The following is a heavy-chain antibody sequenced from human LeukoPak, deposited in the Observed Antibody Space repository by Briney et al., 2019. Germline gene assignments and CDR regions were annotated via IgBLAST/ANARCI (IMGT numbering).Heavy chain of an antibody. CDR1: GGSISSGDYY. CDR3: ARYVWQQLALDY. J-gene: IGHJ4*02. D-gene: IGHD6-13*01. V-gene: IGHV4-30-4*01. CDR2: IYYSGST. Sequence: SETLSLTCTVSGGSISSGDYYWSWIRQPPGKGLEWIGYIYYSGSTYYNPSLKSRVTISVDTSKNQFSLKLSSVTAADTAVYYCARYVWQQLALDYWGQGTLVTVSS.